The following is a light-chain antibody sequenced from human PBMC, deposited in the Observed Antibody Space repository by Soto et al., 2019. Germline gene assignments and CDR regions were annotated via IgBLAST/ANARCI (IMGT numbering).Light chain of an antibody. V-gene: IGKV3-20*01. CDR3: QQYGSSLAWT. Sequence: EIVLTQSPGTLSLSPGERATLSCRASQSVSSSYLAWYQQTPGQAPRLLIYGASSRAAGIPDRFSGSGSGTDFTLTISGLEPEDFAVYYCQQYGSSLAWTFGQGTKVDI. CDR2: GAS. J-gene: IGKJ1*01. CDR1: QSVSSSY.